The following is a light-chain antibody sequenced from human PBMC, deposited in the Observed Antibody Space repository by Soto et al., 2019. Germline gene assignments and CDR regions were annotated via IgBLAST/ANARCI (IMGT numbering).Light chain of an antibody. CDR2: AAS. J-gene: IGKJ5*01. V-gene: IGKV1-9*01. CDR1: EGINTY. Sequence: IQLTQSPSSLSASVGDRVTITCRANEGINTYLAWYQQKPGKAPKLLIYAASTLQGGVPSRFSGSGSGTDFTLNISSLQPEDFATYYCQQLDSYPITFGQGTRLEIK. CDR3: QQLDSYPIT.